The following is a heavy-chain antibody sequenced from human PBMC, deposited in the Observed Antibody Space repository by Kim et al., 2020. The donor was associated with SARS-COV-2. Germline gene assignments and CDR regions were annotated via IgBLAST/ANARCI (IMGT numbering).Heavy chain of an antibody. V-gene: IGHV3-7*03. J-gene: IGHJ5*02. CDR3: ARELGSTYYYGSGSYDNWFDT. Sequence: GGSLRLSCAASGFTFSSYWMSWVRQAPGKGLEWVANIKQDGSGKYYVDSVKGLFTISRDNAKNSLYMQMNNLSAGDTAVYYCARELGSTYYYGSGSYDNWFDTWGQGTLVTVSS. D-gene: IGHD3-10*01. CDR2: IKQDGSGK. CDR1: GFTFSSYW.